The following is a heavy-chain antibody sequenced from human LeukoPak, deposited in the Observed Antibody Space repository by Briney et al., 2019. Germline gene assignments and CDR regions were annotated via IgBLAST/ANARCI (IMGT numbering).Heavy chain of an antibody. CDR1: GFTFSSYA. Sequence: GGSLRLSCAASGFTFSSYAMSWVRQAPGKGLEWVSTISDSGGSTYYSDSVKGRFTIPRDNSKNTLYLQMNSLRAEDTAVYYCAKGNWYKLEVFDYWGQGTLVTVSS. CDR3: AKGNWYKLEVFDY. V-gene: IGHV3-23*01. D-gene: IGHD1/OR15-1a*01. CDR2: ISDSGGST. J-gene: IGHJ4*02.